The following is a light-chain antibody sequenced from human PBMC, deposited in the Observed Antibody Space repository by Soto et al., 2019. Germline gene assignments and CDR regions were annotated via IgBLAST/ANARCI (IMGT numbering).Light chain of an antibody. CDR1: QSVSYSY. Sequence: EIGLTQSPGTLSLSPGERATLSCRASQSVSYSYLAWYQQKPSQAPWLLIYGACRRATGIPDRFISRGSGTAFTLTIIRLEPADFALYYCQQYGSLPRTFRQGTKIEIK. V-gene: IGKV3-20*01. CDR3: QQYGSLPRT. J-gene: IGKJ1*01. CDR2: GAC.